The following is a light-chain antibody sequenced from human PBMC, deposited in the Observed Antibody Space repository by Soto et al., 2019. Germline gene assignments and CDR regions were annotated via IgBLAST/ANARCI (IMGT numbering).Light chain of an antibody. CDR1: SSNIGGNT. CDR3: AAWDNSLNGYV. J-gene: IGLJ1*01. V-gene: IGLV1-44*01. CDR2: SNN. Sequence: QSVLTQSPSASGAPGQRVTIYCSGSSSNIGGNTVNWFQQLPGTAPKLLIYSNNQRPSGVPDRFSGSKSGTSASLAISGLQSEDEADYYCAAWDNSLNGYVFGTGTKVTVL.